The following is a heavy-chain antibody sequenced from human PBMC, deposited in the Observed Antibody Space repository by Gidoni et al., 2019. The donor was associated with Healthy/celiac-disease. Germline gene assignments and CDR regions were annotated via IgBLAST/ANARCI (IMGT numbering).Heavy chain of an antibody. J-gene: IGHJ6*02. Sequence: QVQLQESGPGLVKPSETLSLTCTVSGGSISSYYGSWIRQPPGKGLEWFGYIYYSGSTNYNPSLKSRVTISVDTSKNQFSLKLSSVTAADTAVYYCARDPPGGGYGMDVWGQGTTVTVSS. CDR2: IYYSGST. CDR3: ARDPPGGGYGMDV. D-gene: IGHD3-16*01. CDR1: GGSISSYY. V-gene: IGHV4-59*01.